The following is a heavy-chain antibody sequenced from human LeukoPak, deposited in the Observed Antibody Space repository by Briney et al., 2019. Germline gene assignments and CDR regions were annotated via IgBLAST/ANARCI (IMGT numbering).Heavy chain of an antibody. CDR2: IYPGDSDT. V-gene: IGHV5-51*01. J-gene: IGHJ5*02. D-gene: IGHD2-15*01. Sequence: GESLKISCKCSGYSFTSYSIGWVRPMPGKGLEWMGIIYPGDSDTRYSPSFQGQVTISADKSISTAYLQWSSLKASDTAMYYCATQYCSGGRCIRGWFDPWGQGTLVTVSS. CDR1: GYSFTSYS. CDR3: ATQYCSGGRCIRGWFDP.